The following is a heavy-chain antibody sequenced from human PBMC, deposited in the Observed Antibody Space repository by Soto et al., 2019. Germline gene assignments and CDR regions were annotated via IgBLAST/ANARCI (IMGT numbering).Heavy chain of an antibody. J-gene: IGHJ6*03. CDR3: ARRLEGLRPPYYYYYYMDV. CDR1: GGSISSYY. CDR2: IYYSGST. Sequence: SETLSLTCTVSGGSISSYYWSWIRQPPGKGLEWIGYIYYSGSTNYNPSLKSRVTISVDTSKNQFSLKLSSVTAADTAVYYCARRLEGLRPPYYYYYYMDVWGKGTTVTVSS. V-gene: IGHV4-59*08. D-gene: IGHD5-12*01.